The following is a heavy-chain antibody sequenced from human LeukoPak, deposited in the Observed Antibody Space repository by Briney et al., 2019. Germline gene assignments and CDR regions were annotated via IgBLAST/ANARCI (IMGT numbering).Heavy chain of an antibody. CDR3: TRLVGAND. CDR1: GFTFSDHA. D-gene: IGHD1-26*01. CDR2: IRNKANSYTT. Sequence: PGGSLRLSCAASGFTFSDHAMDWDRQAPGKGLEWVGRIRNKANSYTTEYAASVQGRFTVSRDDSKNSLYLQMNSMKTEDTAVYYCTRLVGANDWGQGTLVTVSS. V-gene: IGHV3-72*01. J-gene: IGHJ4*02.